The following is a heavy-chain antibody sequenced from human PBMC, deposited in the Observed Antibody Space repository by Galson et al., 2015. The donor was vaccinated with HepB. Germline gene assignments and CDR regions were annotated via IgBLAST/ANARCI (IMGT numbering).Heavy chain of an antibody. V-gene: IGHV1-24*01. D-gene: IGHD5-18*01. CDR2: FDPEDGET. Sequence: SVKVSCKVSGYTLTELSMHWVRRAPGKGLEWMGGFDPEDGETIYAQKFQGRVTMTEDTSTDTAYMELSSLRSEDTAVYYCATDGGYSYATDNWFDPWGQGTLVTVSS. CDR1: GYTLTELS. CDR3: ATDGGYSYATDNWFDP. J-gene: IGHJ5*02.